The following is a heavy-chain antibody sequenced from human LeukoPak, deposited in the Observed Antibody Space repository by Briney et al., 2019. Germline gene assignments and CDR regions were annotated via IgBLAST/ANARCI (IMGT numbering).Heavy chain of an antibody. CDR1: GYSISSGYY. CDR2: IYHSGST. J-gene: IGHJ5*02. Sequence: KTSETLSLTCTVSGYSISSGYYWGWIRQPPGKGLERIGSIYHSGSTYYNPSLKSRVTISVDTSKNQFSLKLSSVTAADTAVYYCARDPNEYYDFWSGYPNWFDPWGQGTLVTVSS. V-gene: IGHV4-38-2*02. CDR3: ARDPNEYYDFWSGYPNWFDP. D-gene: IGHD3-3*01.